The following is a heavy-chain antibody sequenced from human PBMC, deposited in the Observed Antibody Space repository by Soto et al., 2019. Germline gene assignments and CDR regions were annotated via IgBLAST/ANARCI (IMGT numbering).Heavy chain of an antibody. CDR3: AKRGGTAAGTGYFDY. CDR2: ISGSGLTT. Sequence: VQLLESGGGSVQPGGSLRLSCAASGFTFSSYAMSWVRQAPGKGLEWVSAISGSGLTTYYADSVKGRFAISRDNSKNTLYLQMNSLRAEDTAIYYCAKRGGTAAGTGYFDYWGQGTLVTVSS. V-gene: IGHV3-23*01. J-gene: IGHJ4*02. CDR1: GFTFSSYA. D-gene: IGHD6-13*01.